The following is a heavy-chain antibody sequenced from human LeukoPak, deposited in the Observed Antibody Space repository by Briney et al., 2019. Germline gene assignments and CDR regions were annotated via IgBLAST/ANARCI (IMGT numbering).Heavy chain of an antibody. J-gene: IGHJ4*02. Sequence: PSETLSLTCTVSGGSISSYYWSWIRQPAGKGLEWMGRIYTSGSTNYNPSLKSRVTMSVDTSKNQFSLKLSSVTAADTAVYYCASGPDCSSTSCLLFNWGQGTLVTVSS. CDR1: GGSISSYY. D-gene: IGHD2-2*01. V-gene: IGHV4-4*07. CDR2: IYTSGST. CDR3: ASGPDCSSTSCLLFN.